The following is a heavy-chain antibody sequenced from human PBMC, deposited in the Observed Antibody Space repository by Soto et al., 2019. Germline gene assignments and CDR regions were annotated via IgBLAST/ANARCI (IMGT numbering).Heavy chain of an antibody. J-gene: IGHJ4*02. CDR3: ARASRYFGWLPHYFDY. D-gene: IGHD3-9*01. CDR2: INPNSGGT. V-gene: IGHV1-2*04. Sequence: ASVKVSCKASGYTFTGYYMHWVRQAPGQGLEWMGWINPNSGGTNYAQKFQGWVTMTRDTSISTAYMELSRLRSDDTAVYYCARASRYFGWLPHYFDYWGQGTLVTVSS. CDR1: GYTFTGYY.